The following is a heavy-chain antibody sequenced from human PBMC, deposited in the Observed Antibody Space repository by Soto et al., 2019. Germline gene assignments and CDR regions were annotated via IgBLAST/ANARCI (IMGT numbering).Heavy chain of an antibody. CDR3: AKDEVVSAAMFTY. D-gene: IGHD2-2*01. CDR1: GFTFSSYA. J-gene: IGHJ4*02. CDR2: ISGSGGST. V-gene: IGHV3-23*01. Sequence: VGSMRLSCAVSGFTFSSYAMSCVRQAPGKGLEWVSAISGSGGSTYYADSVKGRFTISRDNSKNTLYLQMNSLRAEDTAVYYCAKDEVVSAAMFTYWGQGTLVTVSS.